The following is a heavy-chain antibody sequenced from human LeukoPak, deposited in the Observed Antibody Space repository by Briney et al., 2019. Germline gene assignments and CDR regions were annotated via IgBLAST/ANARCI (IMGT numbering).Heavy chain of an antibody. CDR3: ARGFGTSWYDY. CDR1: GYTFTANY. CDR2: INSNSGAT. D-gene: IGHD6-13*01. J-gene: IGHJ4*02. Sequence: ASVKVSCKTSGYTFTANYMHWVRQAPGQGLEWVGWINSNSGATSYAQKSQGRVTMTRDTSISTAYMELSRLTPDDTAVYYCARGFGTSWYDYWGQATLVTVSS. V-gene: IGHV1-2*02.